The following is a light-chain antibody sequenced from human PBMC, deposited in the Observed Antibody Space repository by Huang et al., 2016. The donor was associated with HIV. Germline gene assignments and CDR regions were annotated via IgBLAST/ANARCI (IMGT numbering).Light chain of an antibody. Sequence: IVMTQSPESLSVSLGERATINCKSSQIVLYKSDKRNYVACYQEKPGQSPNVLFYLESTRQSGVPDRFGGSGSGTNFTLTIDSVQAEDVALYYCQQYFSTPTFGLGTKLEI. CDR1: QIVLYKSDKRNY. CDR2: LES. V-gene: IGKV4-1*01. CDR3: QQYFSTPT. J-gene: IGKJ2*01.